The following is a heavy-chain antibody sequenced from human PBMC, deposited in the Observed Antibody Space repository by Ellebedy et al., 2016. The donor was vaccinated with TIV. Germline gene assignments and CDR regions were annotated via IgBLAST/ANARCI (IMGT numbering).Heavy chain of an antibody. V-gene: IGHV4-4*07. J-gene: IGHJ6*03. D-gene: IGHD2-21*01. CDR3: ARGWDDLVVVPGAPNYFYYYMDV. CDR2: VFYSGST. CDR1: GDSLNTYY. Sequence: SETLSLXXTVSGDSLNTYYWNWIRQPAGKGLEWIGRVFYSGSTNYNPSLKSRVTMSIDTSKNQFSLRLTSLTAADTAVYFCARGWDDLVVVPGAPNYFYYYMDVWGKGTTVTASS.